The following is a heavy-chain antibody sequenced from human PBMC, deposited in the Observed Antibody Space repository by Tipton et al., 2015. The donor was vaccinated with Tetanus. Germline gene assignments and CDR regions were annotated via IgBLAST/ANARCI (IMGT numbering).Heavy chain of an antibody. CDR2: IYPGDSRV. V-gene: IGHV5-51*01. CDR1: GYIFNNFW. Sequence: QLVQSGAEVKKPGESLQISCKSSGYIFNNFWIGWVRQMPGRGLEWIGLIYPGDSRVIYSPSFQGPVPLSADKSITTAYLQWNSLKASDTAMYYCARTGSPFDYWGQGTPVTVSS. D-gene: IGHD3-10*01. CDR3: ARTGSPFDY. J-gene: IGHJ4*02.